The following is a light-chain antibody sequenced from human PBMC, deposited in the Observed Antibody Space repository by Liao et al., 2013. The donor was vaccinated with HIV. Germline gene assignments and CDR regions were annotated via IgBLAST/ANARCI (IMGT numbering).Light chain of an antibody. CDR1: KLGEKY. CDR3: QAWDFTTSFV. Sequence: SHELTQPPSVSVSPGQTASITCSGYKLGEKYISWYQQKPGQSPVLVIYQDTKRPSGIPERFSGSKSGNTATLTISGTQTMDEADYYCQAWDFTTSFVFGTGTRVTVL. J-gene: IGLJ1*01. CDR2: QDT. V-gene: IGLV3-1*01.